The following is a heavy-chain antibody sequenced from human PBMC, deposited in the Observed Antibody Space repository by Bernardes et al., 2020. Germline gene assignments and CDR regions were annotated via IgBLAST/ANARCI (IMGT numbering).Heavy chain of an antibody. CDR3: ARDLSAYCSSTSCYIY. CDR1: GFTFSSYA. D-gene: IGHD2-2*02. J-gene: IGHJ4*02. CDR2: ISYDGSNK. V-gene: IGHV3-30*01. Sequence: SLRLSCAASGFTFSSYAMHWVRQAPGKGLEWVAVISYDGSNKYYADSVKGRFTISRDNSKNTLYLQMNSLRAEDTAVYYCARDLSAYCSSTSCYIYWGQGTLVTVSS.